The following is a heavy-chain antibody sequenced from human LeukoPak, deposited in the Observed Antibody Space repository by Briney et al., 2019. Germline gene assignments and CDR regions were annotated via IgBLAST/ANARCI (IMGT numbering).Heavy chain of an antibody. Sequence: TGGSLRLSCAASGFTFSSYGMHWVRQAPGKGLEWVAVISYDGSNKYYADSVKGRFTISRDNSKNTLYLQMNSLRAEDTAVYYCAKDDQIYYYDSSGYPDYWGQGTLVTVSS. J-gene: IGHJ4*02. CDR3: AKDDQIYYYDSSGYPDY. D-gene: IGHD3-22*01. CDR2: ISYDGSNK. V-gene: IGHV3-30*18. CDR1: GFTFSSYG.